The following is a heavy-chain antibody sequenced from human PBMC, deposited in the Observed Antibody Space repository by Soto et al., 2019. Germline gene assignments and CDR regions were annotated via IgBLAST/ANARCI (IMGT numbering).Heavy chain of an antibody. Sequence: EVQLVESGGGLVQPGGSLRLSCAASGFTFSTYWMRWVRQTPGKGLEWVANINEDGSERYYVDSVKGRFTISRDSAKNSLYLQMNSLRGEDRAVYYCARMWFLDYWGQGTLVTVSS. CDR2: INEDGSER. CDR3: ARMWFLDY. J-gene: IGHJ4*02. CDR1: GFTFSTYW. V-gene: IGHV3-7*05. D-gene: IGHD2-21*01.